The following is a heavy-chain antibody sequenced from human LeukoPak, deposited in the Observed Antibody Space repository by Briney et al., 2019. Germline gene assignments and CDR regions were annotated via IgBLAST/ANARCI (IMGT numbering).Heavy chain of an antibody. Sequence: GRSLRLSCAPSGFTFSSYAMHWVRQAPGKGLEWVAVISYDGSNKYYADSVKGRFTISRDNSKNTLYLQMNSLRAEDTAVYYCARETGSAVGSTDFDYWGQGTLVTVSS. CDR1: GFTFSSYA. CDR3: ARETGSAVGSTDFDY. J-gene: IGHJ4*02. D-gene: IGHD4-17*01. V-gene: IGHV3-30-3*01. CDR2: ISYDGSNK.